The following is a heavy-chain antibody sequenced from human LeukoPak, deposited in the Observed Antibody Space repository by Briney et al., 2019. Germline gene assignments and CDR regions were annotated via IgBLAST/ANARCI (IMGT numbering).Heavy chain of an antibody. CDR2: ISAYNGNT. J-gene: IGHJ3*02. CDR1: GYTFTSYG. Sequence: ASVKVSCKASGYTFTSYGISWVRQAPGQGLEWMGWISAYNGNTNYAQKLQGRVTMTTDTSTSTAYMELRSLRSDDTAVYYCARALLKSGDYAFDIWGQGTMVTVSS. V-gene: IGHV1-18*01. D-gene: IGHD3-10*01. CDR3: ARALLKSGDYAFDI.